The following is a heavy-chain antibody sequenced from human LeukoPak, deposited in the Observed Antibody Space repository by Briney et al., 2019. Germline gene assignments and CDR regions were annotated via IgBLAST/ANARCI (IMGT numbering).Heavy chain of an antibody. CDR1: GFTFSSYG. J-gene: IGHJ1*01. D-gene: IGHD3-16*01. Sequence: GGSLRLSCAASGFTFSSYGMHWVRQAPGKGLEWVAVISYDGSNKYYADSVKGRFTISRDNSKNTLYLQMNSLRAEDTAVYYCAKDGSVGAHDPFQHWGQGTLVTVSS. CDR2: ISYDGSNK. CDR3: AKDGSVGAHDPFQH. V-gene: IGHV3-30*18.